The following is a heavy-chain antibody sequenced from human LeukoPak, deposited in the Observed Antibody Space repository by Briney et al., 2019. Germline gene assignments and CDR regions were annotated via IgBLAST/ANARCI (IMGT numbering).Heavy chain of an antibody. CDR1: GDSFSSTIYY. V-gene: IGHV4-39*01. CDR2: FHYSGTT. Sequence: SETLSLTCTVSGDSFSSTIYYWAWIRQPPGKGLEWIGSFHYSGTTYYNASLKSRVTISADTSKNQFSVKLSFVTAADTAVYYCARHPPGGRGSLYWGQGTLVTVSS. CDR3: ARHPPGGRGSLY. J-gene: IGHJ4*02.